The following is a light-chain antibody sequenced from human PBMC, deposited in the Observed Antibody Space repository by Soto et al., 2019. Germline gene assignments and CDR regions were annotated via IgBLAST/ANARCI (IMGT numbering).Light chain of an antibody. CDR1: QTLRNK. CDR3: PQHNAWPFT. J-gene: IGKJ3*01. Sequence: IVLTQSPGTLSVSPGERVILSCRASQTLRNKLAWYQQKPGQAPRLLIYGGFTRATGIPARFSGSGSGTEFTLNINSLQAEDFAIYYWPQHNAWPFTFGPGTKLDLK. CDR2: GGF. V-gene: IGKV3-15*01.